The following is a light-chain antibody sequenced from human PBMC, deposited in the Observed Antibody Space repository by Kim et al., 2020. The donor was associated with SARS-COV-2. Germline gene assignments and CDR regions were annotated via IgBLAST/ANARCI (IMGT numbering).Light chain of an antibody. CDR1: QNINTY. Sequence: ASVGDRVTITCRASQNINTYLNWYQQKPGNAPKLLIYAASSLQGGVPLRFSGSGSGADFTLTISSLQPEDFASYYCQQSYSSPWTFGQGTKVDIK. CDR3: QQSYSSPWT. CDR2: AAS. J-gene: IGKJ1*01. V-gene: IGKV1-39*01.